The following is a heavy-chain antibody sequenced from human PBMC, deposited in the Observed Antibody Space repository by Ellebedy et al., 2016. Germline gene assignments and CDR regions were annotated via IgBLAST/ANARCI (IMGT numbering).Heavy chain of an antibody. D-gene: IGHD3-10*01. CDR2: ISGSGGST. CDR1: GFTFSSYA. CDR3: ARTVRGVISAAGWFDP. Sequence: GESLKISXAASGFTFSSYAMSWVRQVPGKGLEWVSAISGSGGSTYYADSVKGRFTISRDNSKNTLYLQMNSLRAEDTAVYYCARTVRGVISAAGWFDPWGQGTLVTVSS. J-gene: IGHJ5*02. V-gene: IGHV3-23*01.